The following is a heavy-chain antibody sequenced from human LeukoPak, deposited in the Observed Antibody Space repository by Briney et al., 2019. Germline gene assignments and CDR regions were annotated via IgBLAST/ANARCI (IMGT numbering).Heavy chain of an antibody. J-gene: IGHJ6*04. D-gene: IGHD3-10*01. V-gene: IGHV4-34*01. Sequence: SETLSLTCDVDGGSFTDNYWSGIRQAPGKGLEWIGEIYHIGATNYNPSLYSRVTLSVDSFKSQFYLQLTSVTAADTAVYYCACLHGSGSYHSLLHNTLDVWGTGTTVTVSS. CDR3: ACLHGSGSYHSLLHNTLDV. CDR2: IYHIGAT. CDR1: GGSFTDNY.